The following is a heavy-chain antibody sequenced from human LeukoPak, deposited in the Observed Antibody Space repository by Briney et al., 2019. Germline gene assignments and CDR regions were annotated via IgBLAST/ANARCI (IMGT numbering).Heavy chain of an antibody. CDR2: INPSGGST. CDR1: GYTFTSYG. CDR3: ARSRITIFGVAEIDY. V-gene: IGHV1-46*01. Sequence: ASVKASCKASGYTFTSYGISWVRQAPGQGLEWMGIINPSGGSTSYAQKFQGRVTMTRDTSTSTVYMELSSLRSEDTAVYYCARSRITIFGVAEIDYWGQGTLVTVSS. D-gene: IGHD3-3*01. J-gene: IGHJ4*02.